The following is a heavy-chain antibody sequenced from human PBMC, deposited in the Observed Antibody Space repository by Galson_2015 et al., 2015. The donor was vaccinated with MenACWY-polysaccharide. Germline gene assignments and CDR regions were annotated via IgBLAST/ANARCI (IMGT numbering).Heavy chain of an antibody. CDR2: INPNSGGI. CDR1: GYTLTGYY. V-gene: IGHV1-2*06. CDR3: ARECPLYSTGWLGSNYNGMDF. Sequence: SVKVSCKASGYTLTGYYIHWVRQAPGQGLEWMGRINPNSGGINYAQKFQGRVTMTRDKSISTAQMELSRLRSDDTAVYYCARECPLYSTGWLGSNYNGMDFWGHGTTVTDSS. J-gene: IGHJ6*02. D-gene: IGHD6-13*01.